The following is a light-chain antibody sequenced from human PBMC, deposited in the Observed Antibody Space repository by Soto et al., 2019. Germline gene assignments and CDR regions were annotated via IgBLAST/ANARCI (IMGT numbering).Light chain of an antibody. CDR1: RSNIGRNF. Sequence: QSVLTQSPSASGTPGQRVTISCSGSRSNIGRNFGYWYQQVPGTAPRLLIQRNNERPSGVPDRFSGSKSGTSVSLAISGLRSDDEATYYCASWDDTLDAQVFGGGTQLTVL. CDR3: ASWDDTLDAQV. CDR2: RNN. J-gene: IGLJ3*02. V-gene: IGLV1-47*01.